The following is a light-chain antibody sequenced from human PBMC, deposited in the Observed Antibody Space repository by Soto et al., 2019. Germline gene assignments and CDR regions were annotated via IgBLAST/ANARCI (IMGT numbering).Light chain of an antibody. Sequence: EIVLTQSPGTLSLSPGERATLSCRASQSVSSSYLAWYQQKPGQTPRLLIYGASSRATDIPDRFSGSGSGTDFTLTISRLEPDDFAVYYCQQYDSSPQTFGQGTRVEV. CDR1: QSVSSSY. CDR2: GAS. J-gene: IGKJ1*01. V-gene: IGKV3-20*01. CDR3: QQYDSSPQT.